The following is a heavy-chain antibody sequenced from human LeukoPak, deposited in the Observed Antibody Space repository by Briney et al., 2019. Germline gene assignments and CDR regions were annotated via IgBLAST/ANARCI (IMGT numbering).Heavy chain of an antibody. CDR1: GFTFSSYA. Sequence: GGSLRLSCAASGFTFSSYAMSWVRQAPGKXLEWVSAISSSGGSTYYADSVKGRFTISRDNSKNTLYLQMNSLRAEDSAVYYCAKDPQQGYYGSGSYYQDSWGQGTLVTVSS. D-gene: IGHD3-10*01. V-gene: IGHV3-23*01. CDR2: ISSSGGST. J-gene: IGHJ4*02. CDR3: AKDPQQGYYGSGSYYQDS.